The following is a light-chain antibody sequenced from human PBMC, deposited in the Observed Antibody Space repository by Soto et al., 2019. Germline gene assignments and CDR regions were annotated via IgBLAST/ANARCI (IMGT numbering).Light chain of an antibody. J-gene: IGKJ5*01. CDR2: GAS. CDR1: QNVYTN. V-gene: IGKV3-15*01. Sequence: EVVMTQSPATLSVSPGERATLSCRASQNVYTNLAWYQQKPGQAPRLLIYGASTRATGIPARFSGSGSGTDFTLTISSLQSEDFAVYYCQLYNNWSPITFGQGTRLEN. CDR3: QLYNNWSPIT.